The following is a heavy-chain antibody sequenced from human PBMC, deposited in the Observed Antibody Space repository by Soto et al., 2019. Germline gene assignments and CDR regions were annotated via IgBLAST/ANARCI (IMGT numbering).Heavy chain of an antibody. J-gene: IGHJ6*02. CDR3: AKDTAYDMDV. V-gene: IGHV3-74*01. D-gene: IGHD2-15*01. CDR1: GFDFSNSW. Sequence: EVQLVESGGGLVQPGGSLRLSCAASGFDFSNSWIHWVRQGPGKGLVWVSHINSDGSGTTYADSVKGRFTISRDNAKNTVYLQMNSLRAEDTDVYYCAKDTAYDMDVWGQGTKVTVSS. CDR2: INSDGSGT.